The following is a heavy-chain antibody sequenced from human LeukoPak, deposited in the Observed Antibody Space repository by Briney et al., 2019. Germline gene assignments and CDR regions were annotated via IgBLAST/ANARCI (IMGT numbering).Heavy chain of an antibody. D-gene: IGHD6-19*01. CDR2: IIPIFGTA. Sequence: ASVKVSCKASGGTFSSYAISWVRQAPGQGLEWTGGIIPIFGTANYAQKFQGRVMITADESTSTAYMELSSLRSEDTAVYYCARESSLEAVAGAFDIWGQGTMVTVSS. V-gene: IGHV1-69*01. CDR3: ARESSLEAVAGAFDI. CDR1: GGTFSSYA. J-gene: IGHJ3*02.